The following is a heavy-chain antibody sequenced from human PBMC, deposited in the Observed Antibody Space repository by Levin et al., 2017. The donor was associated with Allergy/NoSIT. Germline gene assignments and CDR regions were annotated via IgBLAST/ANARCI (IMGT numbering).Heavy chain of an antibody. D-gene: IGHD2-15*01. V-gene: IGHV3-11*01. CDR3: ARSVVVDGTTY. CDR2: ISSSGSTM. J-gene: IGHJ4*02. CDR1: GFIFSDYY. Sequence: GGSLRLSCAASGFIFSDYYMSWIRQAPGKGLEWVSYISSSGSTMYYAASVKGRFTISRDNAKKSVYLQMNSLRAEDTAVYYCARSVVVDGTTYWGQGTLVTVSS.